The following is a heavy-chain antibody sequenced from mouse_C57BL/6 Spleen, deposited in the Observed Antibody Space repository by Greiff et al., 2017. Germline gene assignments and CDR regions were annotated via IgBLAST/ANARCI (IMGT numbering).Heavy chain of an antibody. CDR1: GFNIKDDY. CDR3: TTWALDD. Sequence: VQLKESGAELVRPGASVKLSCTASGFNIKDDYMHWVKQRPEQGLEWIGWIDPENGDTEYASKFQGKATITADTSSNTAYLQLSSLTSEDTAVYYCTTWALDDWGQGTTLTVSS. V-gene: IGHV14-4*01. CDR2: IDPENGDT. J-gene: IGHJ2*01.